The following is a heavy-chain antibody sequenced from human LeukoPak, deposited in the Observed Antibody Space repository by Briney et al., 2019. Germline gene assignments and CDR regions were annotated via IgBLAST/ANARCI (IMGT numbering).Heavy chain of an antibody. CDR3: AKVGARYFYMDV. J-gene: IGHJ6*03. CDR2: ISGSGGST. CDR1: GFTFSSYA. D-gene: IGHD3-9*01. V-gene: IGHV3-23*01. Sequence: GGSLRLSCAASGFTFSSYAMSWVRQAPGKGLEWASAISGSGGSTYYADSVKGRFTISRDNSKNTLYLQMNSLRAEDTAVYYCAKVGARYFYMDVWGKGTTVTVSS.